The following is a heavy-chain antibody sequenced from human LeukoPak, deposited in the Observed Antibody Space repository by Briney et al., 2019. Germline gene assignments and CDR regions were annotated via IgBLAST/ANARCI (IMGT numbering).Heavy chain of an antibody. V-gene: IGHV4-34*01. CDR1: GGSFNDHW. CDR3: ARGPVLDYDSGGYYYFDY. J-gene: IGHJ4*02. CDR2: INHSGST. Sequence: SETLSLTCAVYGGSFNDHWWSWIRQPPGKGLGWSGEINHSGSTNYNPSLKSRATISEDTSKNQFSLKLSSVTAADTAVYYCARGPVLDYDSGGYYYFDYWGQGTLVTVSS. D-gene: IGHD3-22*01.